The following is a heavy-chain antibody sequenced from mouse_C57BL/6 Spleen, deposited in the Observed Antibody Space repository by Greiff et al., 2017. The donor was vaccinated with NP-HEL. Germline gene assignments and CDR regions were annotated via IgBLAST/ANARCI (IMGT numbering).Heavy chain of an antibody. V-gene: IGHV1-69*01. D-gene: IGHD1-1*01. CDR2: IDPSDSYT. Sequence: QVQLQQPGAELVMPGASVKLSCKASGYTFTSYWMHWVKQRPGQGLEWIGEIDPSDSYTNYNQKFKGKSTLTVDKSSSKAYMQLSSLTSEDSAVYYIARRTTAVVVDYWGQGTTLTVSS. CDR1: GYTFTSYW. J-gene: IGHJ2*01. CDR3: ARRTTAVVVDY.